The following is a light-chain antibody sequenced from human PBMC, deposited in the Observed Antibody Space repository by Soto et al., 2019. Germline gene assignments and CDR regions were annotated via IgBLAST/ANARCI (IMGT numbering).Light chain of an antibody. CDR2: GAS. CDR3: QQYAGSLFT. J-gene: IGKJ2*01. V-gene: IGKV3-20*01. Sequence: EIVLTQSPGTLSLSPGERATLSCRVSQSVSSRYLVWYQQNRGQAPRLLIYGASSRATGTPDRFSGSGSGTDFTLTISRLEPEDFAVYYCQQYAGSLFTFGQGTKLEIK. CDR1: QSVSSRY.